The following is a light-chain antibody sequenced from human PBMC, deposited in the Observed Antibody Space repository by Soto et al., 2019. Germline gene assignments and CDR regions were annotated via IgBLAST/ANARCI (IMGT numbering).Light chain of an antibody. CDR2: AAS. CDR3: QQTYTTPRT. Sequence: DIQMTQSPSSLSASVGDRVTINCRASQSVVSHLNWYQQKSGKAPKLLIYAASSLQSGVPSRFSGSGAGTDFPLTISGLQPDDFATYYCQQTYTTPRTFGQGTKLEI. V-gene: IGKV1-39*01. CDR1: QSVVSH. J-gene: IGKJ2*01.